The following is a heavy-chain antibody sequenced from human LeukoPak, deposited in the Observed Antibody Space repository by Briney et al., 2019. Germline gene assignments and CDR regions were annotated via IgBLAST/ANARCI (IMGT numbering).Heavy chain of an antibody. CDR1: GYTFSAYA. J-gene: IGHJ4*02. CDR3: ARGSGYSGYGFDY. Sequence: GASVKVSCKASGYTFSAYAMTWVRQARWKGREGVAVMYGGGSTKYADSVKGRFTTSRDNSKTTLYLQMNSLSAEDTAVYYCARGSGYSGYGFDYWGQGTLVTVSS. V-gene: IGHV3-53*01. D-gene: IGHD5-12*01. CDR2: MYGGGST.